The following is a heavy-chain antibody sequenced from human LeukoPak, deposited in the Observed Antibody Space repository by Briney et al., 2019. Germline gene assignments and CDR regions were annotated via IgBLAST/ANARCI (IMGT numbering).Heavy chain of an antibody. CDR3: TRRVSATRWFDP. J-gene: IGHJ5*02. CDR2: IIGDGSTT. V-gene: IGHV3-74*01. D-gene: IGHD2-15*01. CDR1: GFTFSDYW. Sequence: PGGSLRLSCAASGFTFSDYWMHWVRQAPGKGLEWVSRIIGDGSTTIYADSVKGRFTISRGNAENTMYLQMNSLRVEDTAVYYCTRRVSATRWFDPWGQGTLVTVSS.